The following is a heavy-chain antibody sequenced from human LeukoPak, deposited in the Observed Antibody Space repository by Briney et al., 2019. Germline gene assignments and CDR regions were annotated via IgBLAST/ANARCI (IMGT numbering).Heavy chain of an antibody. D-gene: IGHD4-17*01. CDR3: AKGLANYGDWCYFDY. CDR2: ISGSGGST. Sequence: GGSLRLSCAASGFTFSSYAVSWVRQAPGKGLEWVSAISGSGGSTYYADSVKGRFTISRDNSKNTLYLQMNSLRAEDTAVYYCAKGLANYGDWCYFDYWGQGTLVTVSS. J-gene: IGHJ4*02. CDR1: GFTFSSYA. V-gene: IGHV3-23*01.